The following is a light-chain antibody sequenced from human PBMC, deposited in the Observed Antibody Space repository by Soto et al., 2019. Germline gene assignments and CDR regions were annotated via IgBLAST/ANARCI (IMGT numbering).Light chain of an antibody. CDR3: QQYDSLPPWT. V-gene: IGKV3-20*01. CDR1: QSVSSN. CDR2: GAS. Sequence: EVVLTQSPGTLSLSPGERATLSCRASQSVSSNLAWYQQKPGQAPRLLIYGASIRATGIPDRFSGGGSGADFTLTISRLDPEDFAVYYCQQYDSLPPWTFGQGTKVDIK. J-gene: IGKJ1*01.